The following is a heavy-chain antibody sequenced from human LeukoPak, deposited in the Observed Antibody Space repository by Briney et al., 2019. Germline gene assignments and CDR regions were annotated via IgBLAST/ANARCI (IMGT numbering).Heavy chain of an antibody. Sequence: PSETLSLTCAVYGGSFSGYYWSWIRHPPGKGLEWIGEINHSGSTNYNPSLKSRVTISVDTSKNQFSLKLSSVTAADTAVYYCARHRCIAAAGNNWFDPWGQGTLVTVSS. V-gene: IGHV4-34*01. J-gene: IGHJ5*02. D-gene: IGHD6-13*01. CDR1: GGSFSGYY. CDR3: ARHRCIAAAGNNWFDP. CDR2: INHSGST.